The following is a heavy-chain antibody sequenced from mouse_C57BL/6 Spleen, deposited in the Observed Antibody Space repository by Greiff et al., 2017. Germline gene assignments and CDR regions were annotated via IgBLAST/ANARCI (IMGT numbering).Heavy chain of an antibody. CDR2: IDPENGDT. V-gene: IGHV14-4*01. CDR3: TTRLTGNAY. Sequence: EVQVVESGAELVRPGASVKLSCTASGFNIKDDYMHWVKQRPEQGLEWIGWIDPENGDTEYASKFQGKATITADTSSNTAYLQLSSLTSEDTAVYHCTTRLTGNAYWGQGTLVTVSA. J-gene: IGHJ3*01. CDR1: GFNIKDDY. D-gene: IGHD4-1*01.